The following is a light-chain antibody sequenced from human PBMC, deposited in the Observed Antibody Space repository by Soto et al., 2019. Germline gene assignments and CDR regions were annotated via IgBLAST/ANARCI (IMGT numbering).Light chain of an antibody. CDR2: DAS. J-gene: IGKJ1*01. Sequence: VLTQSPAILSLSPGEGATLSCRASQSVNSYVAWYQQKPGQAPRLLIYDASNRASGTPARFTGSGSGTEFTLTISSLEPEDFAVYYCQQRTIWPRTFGQGTKV. V-gene: IGKV3-11*01. CDR1: QSVNSY. CDR3: QQRTIWPRT.